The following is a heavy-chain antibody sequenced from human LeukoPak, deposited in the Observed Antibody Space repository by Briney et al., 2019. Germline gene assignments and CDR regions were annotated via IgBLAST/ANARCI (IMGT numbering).Heavy chain of an antibody. D-gene: IGHD3-9*01. Sequence: ASVKVSCKASGYTFTSYGISWVRQAPGQGLEWMGWISAYNGNTNYAQKLQGRVTMTTDTSTGTAYMELRSLRSDDTAVYYCARDGPLLRYFDWLPVDYYYGMDVWGQGTTVTVSS. V-gene: IGHV1-18*01. CDR1: GYTFTSYG. CDR2: ISAYNGNT. CDR3: ARDGPLLRYFDWLPVDYYYGMDV. J-gene: IGHJ6*02.